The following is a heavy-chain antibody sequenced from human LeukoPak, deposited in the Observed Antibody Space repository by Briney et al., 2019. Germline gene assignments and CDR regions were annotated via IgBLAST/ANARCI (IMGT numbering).Heavy chain of an antibody. CDR1: GFSLSTSGVG. Sequence: ESGPTLVKPTQTLTLTCTFSGFSLSTSGVGVGWIRQPPGKALEWLAVIYWDDDKRYSPSLKNRLTITKDTSKNQVVLSVTNMDPVDTATYYCAHTGHYYDRNNANWYFDLWGRGTLVTVSS. J-gene: IGHJ2*01. D-gene: IGHD3-22*01. CDR2: IYWDDDK. CDR3: AHTGHYYDRNNANWYFDL. V-gene: IGHV2-5*02.